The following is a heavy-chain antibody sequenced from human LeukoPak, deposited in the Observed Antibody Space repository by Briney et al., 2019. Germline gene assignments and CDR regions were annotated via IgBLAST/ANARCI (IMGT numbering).Heavy chain of an antibody. J-gene: IGHJ4*02. D-gene: IGHD6-13*01. V-gene: IGHV4-39*01. CDR1: GGSISSSSYY. CDR3: ARRAAGAFDY. Sequence: PSETLSLTCTVSGGSISSSSYYWGWIRQPPGKGLEWIGSIYYSGSTYYNPSLKSRVSISIDTSKNRFSLNLSSVTAADTAVYYCARRAAGAFDYWGQGTLVTVSS. CDR2: IYYSGST.